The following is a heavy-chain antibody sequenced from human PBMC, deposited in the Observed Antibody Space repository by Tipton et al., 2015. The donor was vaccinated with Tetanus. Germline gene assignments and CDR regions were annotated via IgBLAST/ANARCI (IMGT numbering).Heavy chain of an antibody. CDR3: ARIHDFWSGYFDF. D-gene: IGHD3-3*01. CDR1: GGLITTGGYS. J-gene: IGHJ4*02. CDR2: IYQTDST. Sequence: LRLSCTVSGGLITTGGYSWGWIRQLPGQGLEWLGYIYQTDSTDYNPSVRSRLTLSLQRSKNQVSLKLISVTAADTAVYYCARIHDFWSGYFDFWGQGTLVTVSP. V-gene: IGHV4-30-2*02.